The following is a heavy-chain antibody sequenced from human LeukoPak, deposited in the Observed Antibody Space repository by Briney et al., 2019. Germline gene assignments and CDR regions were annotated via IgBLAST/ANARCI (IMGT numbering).Heavy chain of an antibody. CDR1: GFTFSSYS. V-gene: IGHV3-21*01. J-gene: IGHJ4*02. CDR2: ISSSSSYI. Sequence: PGGSLRLSCAASGFTFSSYSMNWVRQAPGKGLEWVSSISSSSSYIYYADSVKGRFTISRDNAKNPLYLQMNNLRAEDTAVYYCARGYFYDSSVGYWGQGTLVTVSS. CDR3: ARGYFYDSSVGY. D-gene: IGHD3-22*01.